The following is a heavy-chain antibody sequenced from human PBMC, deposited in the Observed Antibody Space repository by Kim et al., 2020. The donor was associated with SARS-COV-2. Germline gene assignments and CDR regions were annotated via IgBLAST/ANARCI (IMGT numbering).Heavy chain of an antibody. V-gene: IGHV4-39*01. D-gene: IGHD2-2*01. CDR3: ARRQIWDVSTSSPGTFDY. Sequence: SETLSLTCTVSGGSISSSSYYWGWIRQPPGKGLEWIGSIYYSGSTYYNPSLKSRVTISVDTSKNQFSLKLSSVTAADTAVYYCARRQIWDVSTSSPGTFDYWGQGTLVTVSS. CDR2: IYYSGST. CDR1: GGSISSSSYY. J-gene: IGHJ4*02.